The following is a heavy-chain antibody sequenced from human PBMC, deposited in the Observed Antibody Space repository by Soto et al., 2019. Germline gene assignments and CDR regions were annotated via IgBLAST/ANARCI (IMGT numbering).Heavy chain of an antibody. D-gene: IGHD6-6*01. CDR3: AIFFLLPARLNCFVP. J-gene: IGHJ5*02. Sequence: SVKVSCKASGYTFTSYDINWVRQATGQGLEWMGWMNPNSGNTGYAQKFQGRVTMTRNTSISTAYMELSSLRSEDTAVYYCAIFFLLPARLNCFVPRGPGTSLTV. CDR1: GYTFTSYD. V-gene: IGHV1-8*01. CDR2: MNPNSGNT.